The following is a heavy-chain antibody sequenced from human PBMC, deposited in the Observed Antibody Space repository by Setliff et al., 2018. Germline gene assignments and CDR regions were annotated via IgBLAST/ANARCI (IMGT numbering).Heavy chain of an antibody. CDR1: GGTFSSYA. CDR3: ARTSGYEKHYYYYYGMDV. V-gene: IGHV1-69*05. CDR2: IIPIFGTA. J-gene: IGHJ6*02. Sequence: SVKVSCKASGGTFSSYAISWVRQAPGQGLEWMEGIIPIFGTANYAQKFQGRVTITTDESTSTAYMELSSLRSEDTAVYYCARTSGYEKHYYYYYGMDVWGQGTTVTVSS. D-gene: IGHD5-12*01.